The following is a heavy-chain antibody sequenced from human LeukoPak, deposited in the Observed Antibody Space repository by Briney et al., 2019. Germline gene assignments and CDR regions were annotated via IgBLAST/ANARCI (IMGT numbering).Heavy chain of an antibody. CDR3: ARGIQLWYTDY. D-gene: IGHD5-18*01. V-gene: IGHV3-21*01. J-gene: IGHJ4*02. Sequence: PGGSLRLSCAASGFTFSSYTMNWVRQAPGKGLEWVSSVSSRSTYIYYADSVKGRFTIPRDNVKNSMYLQMNSLRAEDTAVYYCARGIQLWYTDYWGQGTLVTVSS. CDR1: GFTFSSYT. CDR2: VSSRSTYI.